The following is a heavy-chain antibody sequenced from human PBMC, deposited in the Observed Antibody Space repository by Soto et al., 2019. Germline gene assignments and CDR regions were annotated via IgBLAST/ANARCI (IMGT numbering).Heavy chain of an antibody. CDR2: INHSGST. D-gene: IGHD1-26*01. CDR3: ARGRSGSTRYYYYYYGMDV. CDR1: GGSFSGYY. V-gene: IGHV4-34*01. Sequence: QVQLQQWCAGLLKPSETLSLTCAVYGGSFSGYYWSWIRQPPGKGLAWIGEINHSGSTNYNPSLKSRVTISVDTSKNQFSLKLSAVTAEDTAVYYCARGRSGSTRYYYYYYGMDVWGQGTTVTDSS. J-gene: IGHJ6*02.